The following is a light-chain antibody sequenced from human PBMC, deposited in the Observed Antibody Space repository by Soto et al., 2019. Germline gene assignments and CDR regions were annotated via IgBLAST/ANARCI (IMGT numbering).Light chain of an antibody. CDR3: QQYGSSPRT. Sequence: EIVLTQSPGTLSLSPGERATLSCRASQSVSSSFLAWYQQKVGQALRLLIYGASSRATGIPDRFSGSGSGTDFTLSISRLEPEDFAVYYCQQYGSSPRTFGQGTRLEIK. CDR1: QSVSSSF. CDR2: GAS. V-gene: IGKV3-20*01. J-gene: IGKJ5*01.